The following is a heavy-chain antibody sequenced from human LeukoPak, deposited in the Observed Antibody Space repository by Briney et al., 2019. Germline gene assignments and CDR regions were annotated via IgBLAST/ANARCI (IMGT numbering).Heavy chain of an antibody. J-gene: IGHJ4*02. CDR2: INHSGST. Sequence: SETLSLTCAVYGGSFSGYYWSWIRQPPGKGLEWIGEINHSGSTNYNPSLKSRVTISVDTSKNQFSLKLSSVTAADTAVYYCARRDSSGMDYWGQGTLVTVSS. D-gene: IGHD6-19*01. CDR1: GGSFSGYY. V-gene: IGHV4-34*01. CDR3: ARRDSSGMDY.